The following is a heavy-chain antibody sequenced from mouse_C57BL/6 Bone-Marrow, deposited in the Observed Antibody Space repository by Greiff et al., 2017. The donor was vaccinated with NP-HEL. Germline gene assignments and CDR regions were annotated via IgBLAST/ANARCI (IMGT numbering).Heavy chain of an antibody. CDR3: ATYYYGSSPVAY. D-gene: IGHD1-1*01. CDR2: IDPANGNT. J-gene: IGHJ3*01. Sequence: VQLQQSVAELVRPGASVKLSCTASGFTITNTYMHWVKQRPEQGLEWIGRIDPANGNTKYAPKFQGKATITADTSSNTAYLQLSSLTSEDTASYYCATYYYGSSPVAYWGQGTLVTVSA. V-gene: IGHV14-3*01. CDR1: GFTITNTY.